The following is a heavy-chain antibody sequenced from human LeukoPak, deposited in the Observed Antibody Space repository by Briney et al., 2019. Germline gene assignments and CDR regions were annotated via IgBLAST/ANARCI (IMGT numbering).Heavy chain of an antibody. CDR1: GGSISSRGYY. Sequence: SETLSLTCTVSGGSISSRGYYWGWMRQPPGKGLEWIGSMYYSGSTYDNPSLRSRVTISVDTSKNQLSLKLTSVTAVDTAVYYCARQLAAAGGWAFDYWGQGTLITVSS. D-gene: IGHD6-13*01. V-gene: IGHV4-39*01. CDR2: MYYSGST. J-gene: IGHJ4*02. CDR3: ARQLAAAGGWAFDY.